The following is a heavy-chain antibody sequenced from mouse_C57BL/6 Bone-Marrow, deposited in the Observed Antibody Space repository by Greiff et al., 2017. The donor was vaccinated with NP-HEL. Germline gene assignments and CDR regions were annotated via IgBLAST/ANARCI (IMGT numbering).Heavy chain of an antibody. CDR2: IDPEDGET. Sequence: EVQLQQSGAELVKPGASVKLSCTASGFNIKDYYMPWVKQRTEQGLEWIGRIDPEDGETKYAPKVQGRATITADTTSNTAYLQLSSLTSEDTAVYYCARKGYYAMDYWGQGTSVTVSS. J-gene: IGHJ4*01. V-gene: IGHV14-2*01. CDR3: ARKGYYAMDY. CDR1: GFNIKDYY.